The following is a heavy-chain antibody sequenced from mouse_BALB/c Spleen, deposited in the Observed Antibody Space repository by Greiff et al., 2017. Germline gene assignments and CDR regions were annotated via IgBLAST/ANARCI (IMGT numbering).Heavy chain of an antibody. V-gene: IGHV3-2*02. D-gene: IGHD3-1*01. CDR2: ISYSGST. CDR3: ARRRADWYFDV. Sequence: EVQLQQSGPGLVKPSQSLSLTCTVTGYSITSDYAWNWIRQFPGNKLEWMGYISYSGSTSYNPSLKSRISITRDTSKNQFFLQLNSVTTEDTATYYCARRRADWYFDVWGAGTTVTVSS. CDR1: GYSITSDYA. J-gene: IGHJ1*01.